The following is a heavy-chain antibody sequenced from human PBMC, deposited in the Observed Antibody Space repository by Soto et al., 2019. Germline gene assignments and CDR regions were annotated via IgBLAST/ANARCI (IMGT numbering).Heavy chain of an antibody. CDR1: CGSISSGGYS. J-gene: IGHJ6*02. Sequence: SETLSLTCTVSCGSISSGGYSWTWIRQHPGKGLEWIGYIYYSGSTYYKPSLKSRVTISVDTSKNQLSLKLSSVTAGDTALYYCAGGGVRGVITRTRDYYGMDVWGQGTTVT. D-gene: IGHD3-10*01. V-gene: IGHV4-31*03. CDR3: AGGGVRGVITRTRDYYGMDV. CDR2: IYYSGST.